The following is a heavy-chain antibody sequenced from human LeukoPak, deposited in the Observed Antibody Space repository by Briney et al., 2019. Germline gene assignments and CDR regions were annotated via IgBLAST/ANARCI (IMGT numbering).Heavy chain of an antibody. CDR1: GYTFTGYY. V-gene: IGHV1-2*02. CDR3: HSYYYDSSGYYVRKYYFDY. D-gene: IGHD3-22*01. J-gene: IGHJ4*02. CDR2: INPNSGGT. Sequence: ASVKVSCKASGYTFTGYYMHWVRQAPGQGLEWMGWINPNSGGTNYAQKFQGRVTMTRDTSISTAYMELSRLRSDDTAVYYRHSYYYDSSGYYVRKYYFDYWGQGTLVTVSS.